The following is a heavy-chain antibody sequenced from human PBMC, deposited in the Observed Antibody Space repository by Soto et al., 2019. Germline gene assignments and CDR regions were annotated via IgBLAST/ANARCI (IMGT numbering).Heavy chain of an antibody. V-gene: IGHV3-48*01. D-gene: IGHD2-2*01. CDR3: AREGYCSSTSCFANAFDI. CDR2: ISSSSSTI. CDR1: GFTFSSYS. J-gene: IGHJ3*02. Sequence: GGSLRLSCAASGFTFSSYSMNWVRQAPGKGLEWVSYISSSSSTIYYADSVKGRFTISRDNAKNSLYLQMNSLRAEDTAVYYCAREGYCSSTSCFANAFDIWGQGTMVTVSS.